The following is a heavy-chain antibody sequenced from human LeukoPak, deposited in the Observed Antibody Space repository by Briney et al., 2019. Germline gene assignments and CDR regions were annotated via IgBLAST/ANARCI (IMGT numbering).Heavy chain of an antibody. CDR3: ASRRITMVRGVIAPGQFDY. V-gene: IGHV4-59*01. CDR2: IYYSGST. D-gene: IGHD3-10*01. Sequence: SETLSLTCTVSGGSISSYYWSWIRQPPRKGLEGIGYIYYSGSTNYNPSLKSRVTISVDTSKNQFSLKLRSVTAADTAVYYCASRRITMVRGVIAPGQFDYWGQGTLVSVSS. CDR1: GGSISSYY. J-gene: IGHJ4*02.